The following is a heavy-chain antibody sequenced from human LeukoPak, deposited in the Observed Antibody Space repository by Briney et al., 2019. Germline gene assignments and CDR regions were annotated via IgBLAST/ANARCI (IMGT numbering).Heavy chain of an antibody. J-gene: IGHJ5*02. V-gene: IGHV4-38-2*02. D-gene: IGHD3-16*02. CDR2: IYHSGST. CDR1: GYSISSGYY. Sequence: SETLSLTCTVSGYSISSGYYWGWIRPPPGKGLEWIGSIYHSGSTYYNPSLKSRVTISVDTSKNQFSLKLSSVTAADTAVYYCASSGGRVKTYYDYVWGSYRYNWFDPWGQGTLVTVSS. CDR3: ASSGGRVKTYYDYVWGSYRYNWFDP.